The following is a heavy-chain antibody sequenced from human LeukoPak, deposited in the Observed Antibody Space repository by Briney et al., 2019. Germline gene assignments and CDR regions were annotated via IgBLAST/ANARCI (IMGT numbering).Heavy chain of an antibody. J-gene: IGHJ4*02. Sequence: PSGTLSLTCAVSGGSISSSNWWSWVRQAPGQGLEWVSSISSSSDYIYYADSVKGRFTISRDNAKNSLYLQMNSLRAEDTAVYYCARVGHPTVTTITPLDYWGQGTLVTVSS. CDR2: ISSSSDYI. CDR3: ARVGHPTVTTITPLDY. CDR1: GGSISSSN. V-gene: IGHV3-21*01. D-gene: IGHD4-17*01.